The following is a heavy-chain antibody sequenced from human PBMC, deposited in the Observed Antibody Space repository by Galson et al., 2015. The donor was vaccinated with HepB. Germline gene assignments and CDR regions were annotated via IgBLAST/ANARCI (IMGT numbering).Heavy chain of an antibody. V-gene: IGHV6-1*01. CDR3: AREWFGEFSWLGS. Sequence: CAISGDSVSSNSAAWNWIRQSPSRGLEWLGRTYYRSKWYNDYAVAVKSRITINPDTSKNQFSLQLNSVTPDATAVYYCAREWFGEFSWLGSWGPGTLVTVSS. CDR1: GDSVSSNSAA. J-gene: IGHJ4*02. CDR2: TYYRSKWYN. D-gene: IGHD3-10*01.